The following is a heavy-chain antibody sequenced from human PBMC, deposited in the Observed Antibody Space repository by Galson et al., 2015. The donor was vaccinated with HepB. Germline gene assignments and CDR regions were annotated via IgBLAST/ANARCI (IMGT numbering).Heavy chain of an antibody. Sequence: SLRLSCAASGFTFSGFAMSWVRQAPGKGLEWVSAISGGAGSTYYADSLKGRVTISRDNSKNTLYLYMSGLRAEDTAVYYCVRVGDYHFWSGYESSGYFDYWGQGTLVTVSS. CDR2: ISGGAGST. D-gene: IGHD3-3*01. CDR3: VRVGDYHFWSGYESSGYFDY. J-gene: IGHJ4*02. CDR1: GFTFSGFA. V-gene: IGHV3-23*01.